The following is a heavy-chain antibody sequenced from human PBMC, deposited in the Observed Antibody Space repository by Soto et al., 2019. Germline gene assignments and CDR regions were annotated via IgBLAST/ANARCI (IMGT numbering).Heavy chain of an antibody. CDR1: GFTFSSYE. Sequence: GGSMRLSCAASGFTFSSYEMNWVRQAPGKGLEWVSYISSSGSTIYYADSVKGRFTISRDNAKNSLYLQMNSLRAEDTAVYYCARGFDDSSGYYYLSFQHWGQGTLVTVSS. V-gene: IGHV3-48*03. CDR2: ISSSGSTI. D-gene: IGHD3-22*01. J-gene: IGHJ1*01. CDR3: ARGFDDSSGYYYLSFQH.